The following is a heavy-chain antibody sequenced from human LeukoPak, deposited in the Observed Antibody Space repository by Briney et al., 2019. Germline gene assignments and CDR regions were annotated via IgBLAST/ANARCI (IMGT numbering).Heavy chain of an antibody. CDR2: ISSSSTI. CDR1: GFTFSDYY. V-gene: IGHV3-69-1*01. CDR3: AKERGSTTHFDY. Sequence: GSLRLSCAASGFTFSDYYMNWVRQAPGKGLEWVSSISSSSTIYYADSVKGRFTISRDNAKNSLYLQMNSLRAEDTAVYYCAKERGSTTHFDYWGQGTLVTVSS. D-gene: IGHD2-2*01. J-gene: IGHJ4*02.